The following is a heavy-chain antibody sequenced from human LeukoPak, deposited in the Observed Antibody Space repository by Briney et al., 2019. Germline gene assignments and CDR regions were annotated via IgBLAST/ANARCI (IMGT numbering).Heavy chain of an antibody. CDR1: GGSISSSPYY. Sequence: SETLSLTCTVSGGSISSSPYYWNWIRQPPGKGLEWIGSISYSGTTSYNPSLNSRVTLSVDTSKNHFSLRLTSVTAADTAIYYCTRMPTGYPNWFDPWGQGAPVTVSS. D-gene: IGHD3-9*01. J-gene: IGHJ5*02. V-gene: IGHV4-39*02. CDR2: ISYSGTT. CDR3: TRMPTGYPNWFDP.